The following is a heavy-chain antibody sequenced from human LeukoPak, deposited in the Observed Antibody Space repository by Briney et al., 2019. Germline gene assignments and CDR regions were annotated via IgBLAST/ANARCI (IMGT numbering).Heavy chain of an antibody. Sequence: ASVKVSCKASGYMLSRYYMHWVRRAPGQGREWMGILTPSGGSPTYAQKFQGRVTMTRDTSTTTFYMEIHSLRSDDTAIYYCARGHSDSGYYRPFFDYWGQGTLVTVSS. V-gene: IGHV1-46*01. D-gene: IGHD6-25*01. CDR1: GYMLSRYY. CDR2: LTPSGGSP. J-gene: IGHJ4*02. CDR3: ARGHSDSGYYRPFFDY.